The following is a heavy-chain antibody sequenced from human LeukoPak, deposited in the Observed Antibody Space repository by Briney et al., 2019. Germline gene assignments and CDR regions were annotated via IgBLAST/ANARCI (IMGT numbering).Heavy chain of an antibody. CDR1: GGSISSSSYY. V-gene: IGHV4-39*02. J-gene: IGHJ4*02. CDR2: IYYSGST. CDR3: ARDAAYDYVWGSYRSGIDY. D-gene: IGHD3-16*02. Sequence: SETLSLTCTVSGGSISSSSYYWGWIRQPPGKGLEWIGSIYYSGSTYYNPSLKSRVTISVDTSKNQFSLKLSSVTAADTAVYYCARDAAYDYVWGSYRSGIDYWGQGTLVTVSS.